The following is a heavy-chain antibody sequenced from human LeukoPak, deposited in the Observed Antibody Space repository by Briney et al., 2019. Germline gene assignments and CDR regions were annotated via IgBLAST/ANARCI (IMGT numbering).Heavy chain of an antibody. CDR1: GYSFTSYW. D-gene: IGHD5-18*01. Sequence: GESLKISCKGSGYSFTSYWIGWVRQMPGKGLEWMGIIYPGDSDTRYSPSFQGQVTISADKSISTAYLQWSSLKASDTAMYYCARSDTAMVTPYYYYGMDVWGQGTTVTVPS. CDR3: ARSDTAMVTPYYYYGMDV. J-gene: IGHJ6*02. CDR2: IYPGDSDT. V-gene: IGHV5-51*01.